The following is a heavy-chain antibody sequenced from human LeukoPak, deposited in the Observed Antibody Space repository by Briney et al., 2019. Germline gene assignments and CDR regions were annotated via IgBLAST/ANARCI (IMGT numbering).Heavy chain of an antibody. J-gene: IGHJ4*02. CDR1: GLILSTYG. CDR2: IRFDGSTK. D-gene: IGHD3-16*01. Sequence: PGGSLRLSCAASGLILSTYGMHWVRQAPGKGLEWVAFIRFDGSTKNYADSVKGRFTISRDNSKNTLYLQMNSLRLEDTAVYFCAKDSFRGRYYFDYWGQGTLVTVSS. CDR3: AKDSFRGRYYFDY. V-gene: IGHV3-30*02.